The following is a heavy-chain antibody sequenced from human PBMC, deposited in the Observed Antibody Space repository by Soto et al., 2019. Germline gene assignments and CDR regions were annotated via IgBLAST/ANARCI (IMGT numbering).Heavy chain of an antibody. V-gene: IGHV3-30*18. CDR1: GFTFSAFG. Sequence: GGSLRLSCAASGFTFSAFGMHWVRQAPGKGLEWVAIISYDGILKYYADSGKGRFTISRDTSKGALYLQMNSLRPEDTAVYYCAKDFKVSGGHYGSLNYYYGMDVWGQGTTVTVSS. J-gene: IGHJ6*02. CDR3: AKDFKVSGGHYGSLNYYYGMDV. D-gene: IGHD3-10*01. CDR2: ISYDGILK.